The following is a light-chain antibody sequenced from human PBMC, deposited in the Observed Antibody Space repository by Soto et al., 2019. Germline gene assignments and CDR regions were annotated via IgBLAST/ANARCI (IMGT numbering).Light chain of an antibody. CDR3: QQYNNWT. V-gene: IGKV3-15*01. J-gene: IGKJ1*01. CDR1: QSVSSN. Sequence: IVTTQSPAALSVYPRERATLSCRASQSVSSNLAWYQLKPGQAPRLLIYGASTRATGIPARFSGSGSGTEFTLTISSLQSEDFAVYYCQQYNNWTFGQGTKVDI. CDR2: GAS.